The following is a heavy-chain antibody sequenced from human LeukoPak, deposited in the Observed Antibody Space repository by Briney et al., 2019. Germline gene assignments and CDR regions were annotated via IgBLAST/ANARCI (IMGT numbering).Heavy chain of an antibody. CDR2: INHSGST. Sequence: EXXSLTXXVYGGSXRGYYWRGIREPPGKGGEGIGEINHSGSTNYNPSLKRRVTISVDTSKNQFSLKLSSVTAADTAVYYCARGFINSGLRYSYGSNYYYYYGMDVWGQGTTVTVSS. J-gene: IGHJ6*02. CDR1: GGSXRGYY. CDR3: ARGFINSGLRYSYGSNYYYYYGMDV. D-gene: IGHD5-18*01. V-gene: IGHV4-34*01.